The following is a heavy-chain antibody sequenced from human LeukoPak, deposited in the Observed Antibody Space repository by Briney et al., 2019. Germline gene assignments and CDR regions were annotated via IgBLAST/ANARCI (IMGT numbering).Heavy chain of an antibody. J-gene: IGHJ4*02. V-gene: IGHV3-23*01. CDR2: ISGSGGST. CDR1: GFTFSSYA. CDR3: AKDRIYGDYDGYYFDY. D-gene: IGHD4-17*01. Sequence: PGGSLRLSCTASGFTFSSYAMSWVRQAPGKGLEWVSAISGSGGSTYYADSVKGRFTISRDNSKNTLYLQKNSLRAEDTAVYYCAKDRIYGDYDGYYFDYWGQGTLVTVSS.